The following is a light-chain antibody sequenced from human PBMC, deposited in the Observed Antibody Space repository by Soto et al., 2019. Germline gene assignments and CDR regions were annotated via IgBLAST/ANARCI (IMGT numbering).Light chain of an antibody. V-gene: IGKV3-15*01. Sequence: EILMTQSPATLSVSPGDRATLSCRASQSVSTSLAWYQQKPGQAPRLLIYGASTRATDIPARFTGSGSGTEFTLTISSLQSEDFAVYFCQQYNDWPLTFGGGTKVDIK. CDR2: GAS. CDR3: QQYNDWPLT. CDR1: QSVSTS. J-gene: IGKJ4*01.